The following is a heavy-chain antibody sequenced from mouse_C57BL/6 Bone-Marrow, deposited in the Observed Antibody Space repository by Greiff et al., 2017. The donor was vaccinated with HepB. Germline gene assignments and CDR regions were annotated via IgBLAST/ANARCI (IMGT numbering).Heavy chain of an antibody. CDR1: GFTFSSYA. J-gene: IGHJ3*01. D-gene: IGHD2-3*01. Sequence: EVQGVESGGGLVKPGGSLKLSCAASGFTFSSYAMSWVRQTPEKRLEWVATISDGGSYTYYPDNVKGRFTISRDNAKNNLYLQMSHLKYEDTAMYYCARDGEGYYALFAYWGQGTLGTVSA. V-gene: IGHV5-4*01. CDR3: ARDGEGYYALFAY. CDR2: ISDGGSYT.